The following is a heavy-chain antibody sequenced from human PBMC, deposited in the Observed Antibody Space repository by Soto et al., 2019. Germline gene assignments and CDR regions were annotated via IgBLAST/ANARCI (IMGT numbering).Heavy chain of an antibody. CDR2: IKTDGSEQ. J-gene: IGHJ4*02. CDR1: GITLSNYW. CDR3: AKGYTGYVLFVL. V-gene: IGHV3-7*03. Sequence: GGSLRLSCAASGITLSNYWMSWVRQAPGEGLEWVAHIKTDGSEQYYVDSVRGRFTISRDNGQNALYLQMNSLRADDTAVYYCAKGYTGYVLFVLWGQGTLVTVSS. D-gene: IGHD5-12*01.